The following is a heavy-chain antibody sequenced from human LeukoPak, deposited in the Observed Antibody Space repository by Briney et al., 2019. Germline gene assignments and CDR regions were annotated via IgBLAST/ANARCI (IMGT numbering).Heavy chain of an antibody. J-gene: IGHJ3*02. CDR3: ARDEPIAAAGSLAFDI. D-gene: IGHD6-13*01. V-gene: IGHV4-59*01. CDR2: IYYTGST. Sequence: SETLSLTCTVSGGSITSFYWSWIRQPPGKGLEWIGYIYYTGSTNYNPSLKSRVIISVDTSKNQSSLKLSSVTAADTAVYYCARDEPIAAAGSLAFDIWGRGTMVTVSS. CDR1: GGSITSFY.